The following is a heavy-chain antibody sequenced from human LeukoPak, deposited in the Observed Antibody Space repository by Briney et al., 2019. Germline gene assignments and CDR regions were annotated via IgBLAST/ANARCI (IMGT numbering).Heavy chain of an antibody. CDR3: ARHLYPSTRYFDWLPNYYYGMDV. J-gene: IGHJ6*02. CDR1: GGSISSYY. Sequence: SETLSLTCTVSGGSISSYYWSWIRQPPGKGLEWIGYIYYSGSTNYNPSLKSRVTISVDTSKNQFSLKLSSVTAADTAVYYCARHLYPSTRYFDWLPNYYYGMDVWGRGTTVTVSS. CDR2: IYYSGST. V-gene: IGHV4-59*08. D-gene: IGHD3-9*01.